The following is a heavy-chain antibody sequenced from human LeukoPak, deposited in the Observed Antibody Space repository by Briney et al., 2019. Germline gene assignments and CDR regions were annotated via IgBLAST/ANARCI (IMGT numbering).Heavy chain of an antibody. Sequence: PSETLSLTCTVSGGSISSYYWSWIRQPPGKGLEWIGYIYYSGSTNYNPSLKSRVTISVDTSKNQFSLKLSSVTAAYTAVYYCARVAVATRLGYFDYWGQGTLVTVSS. V-gene: IGHV4-59*01. D-gene: IGHD5-12*01. CDR1: GGSISSYY. CDR3: ARVAVATRLGYFDY. CDR2: IYYSGST. J-gene: IGHJ4*02.